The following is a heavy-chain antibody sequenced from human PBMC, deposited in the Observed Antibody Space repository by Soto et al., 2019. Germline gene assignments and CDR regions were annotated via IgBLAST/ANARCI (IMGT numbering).Heavy chain of an antibody. V-gene: IGHV3-33*01. D-gene: IGHD3-10*01. CDR1: EFTFSSHG. CDR2: IWYDGSNK. J-gene: IGHJ4*02. CDR3: ARSQVRADTPFEY. Sequence: QVQLVESGGGVVQPGKSLRLSCAASEFTFSSHGMHWVRQAPGKGLEWVALIWYDGSNKLYADYVKGRFTISRDNSKNTLYLQMNSLRADDTAVYYCARSQVRADTPFEYWGQGTLVTVSS.